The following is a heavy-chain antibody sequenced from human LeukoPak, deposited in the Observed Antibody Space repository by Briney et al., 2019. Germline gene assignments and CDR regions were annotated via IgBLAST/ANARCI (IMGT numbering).Heavy chain of an antibody. V-gene: IGHV4-34*01. CDR3: ARILDTGRFDP. J-gene: IGHJ5*02. CDR1: GGSFSGYY. D-gene: IGHD5-18*01. Sequence: SSETLSLTCAVYGGSFSGYYWSWIRQTPGKGLEWIGEINHSGSTNYNPSLKSRVTISVDTSKNQFSLKLSSVTAADTAVYYCARILDTGRFDPWGQGTLVTVSS. CDR2: INHSGST.